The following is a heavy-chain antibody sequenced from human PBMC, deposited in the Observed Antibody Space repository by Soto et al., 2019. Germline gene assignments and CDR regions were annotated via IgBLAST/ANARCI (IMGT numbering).Heavy chain of an antibody. CDR3: ASSSVAAAGPPRAMDV. J-gene: IGHJ6*02. Sequence: QVHLWQSGAEVKKPGASVKVSCKASGYIFTDYCLHCVRQAPGHRPQWMGCINGAKGNTEYAEKFQGRVTITRDTYASTGYLELSGLTSEDTAVYYCASSSVAAAGPPRAMDVWGQGTTINVAS. V-gene: IGHV1-3*01. CDR2: INGAKGNT. D-gene: IGHD6-13*01. CDR1: GYIFTDYC.